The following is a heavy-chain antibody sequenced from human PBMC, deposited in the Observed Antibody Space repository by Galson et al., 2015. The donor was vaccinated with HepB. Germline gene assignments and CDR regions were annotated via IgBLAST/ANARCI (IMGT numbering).Heavy chain of an antibody. CDR1: GYTFTSYY. V-gene: IGHV1-46*04. D-gene: IGHD3-10*01. Sequence: SVKVSCKASGYTFTSYYMHWVRQAPGQGLEWMGIIDPSDGTTSYAQRLQGRVTMTRDTSTSTVYMELSSLRSEDTAVYYCAGNYYGSGSYHNAFDIWGQGTMVTVSS. J-gene: IGHJ3*02. CDR3: AGNYYGSGSYHNAFDI. CDR2: IDPSDGTT.